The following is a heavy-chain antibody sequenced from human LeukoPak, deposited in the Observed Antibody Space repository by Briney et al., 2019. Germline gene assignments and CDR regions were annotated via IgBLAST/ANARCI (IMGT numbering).Heavy chain of an antibody. Sequence: PSETLSLTCTVSGGSISSYYWSWIRQPPGKGLEWIGEINHSGSTNYNPSLKSRVTISVDTSKNQFSLKLSSVTAADTAVYYCARGTPLDIVVVPAAFYYFDYWGQGTLVTVSS. V-gene: IGHV4-34*01. J-gene: IGHJ4*02. D-gene: IGHD2-2*01. CDR3: ARGTPLDIVVVPAAFYYFDY. CDR1: GGSISSYY. CDR2: INHSGST.